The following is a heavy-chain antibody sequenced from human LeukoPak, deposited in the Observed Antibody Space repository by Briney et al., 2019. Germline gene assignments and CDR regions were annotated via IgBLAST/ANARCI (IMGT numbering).Heavy chain of an antibody. Sequence: SETLSLTCTVSGGSISSYYWSWIRQPPGEGLEWIGYIYYSGSTYYNPSLKSRVTISVDTSKNQFSLKLSSVTAADTAVYYCARDPGTTVTTGAFDIWGQGTMVTVSS. CDR3: ARDPGTTVTTGAFDI. V-gene: IGHV4-59*12. J-gene: IGHJ3*02. CDR2: IYYSGST. CDR1: GGSISSYY. D-gene: IGHD4-17*01.